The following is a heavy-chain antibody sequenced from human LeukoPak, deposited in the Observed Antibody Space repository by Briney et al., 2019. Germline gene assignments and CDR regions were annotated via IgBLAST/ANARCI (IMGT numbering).Heavy chain of an antibody. V-gene: IGHV5-51*01. CDR3: ARHLRLWQNWFDP. D-gene: IGHD5-18*01. CDR1: GYSFTNYW. Sequence: GESLKISCKGSGYSFTNYWIGWVRQMPGKGPEWMGIIYPGDSGTRYSPSFQGQVAISADKFISTAYLQWSSLKASDTAMYYCARHLRLWQNWFDPWGQGTLVTVSS. CDR2: IYPGDSGT. J-gene: IGHJ5*02.